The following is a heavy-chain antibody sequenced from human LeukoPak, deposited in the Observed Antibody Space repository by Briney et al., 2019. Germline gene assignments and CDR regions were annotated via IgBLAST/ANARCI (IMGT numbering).Heavy chain of an antibody. CDR3: ARGRSGWFGELFGYYCYGMDV. CDR2: IYHSGST. Sequence: SGTLSLTCAVSGGSISSSNWWSWVRQPPGKGLEWIGEIYHSGSTNYNPSLKSRVTISVDKSKNQFSLKLSSVTAADTAVYYCARGRSGWFGELFGYYCYGMDVWGQGTTVTVSS. J-gene: IGHJ6*02. V-gene: IGHV4-4*02. CDR1: GGSISSSNW. D-gene: IGHD3-10*01.